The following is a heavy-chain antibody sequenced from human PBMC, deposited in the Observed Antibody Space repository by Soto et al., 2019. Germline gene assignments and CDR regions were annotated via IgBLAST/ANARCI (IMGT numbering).Heavy chain of an antibody. CDR1: GFTFSNYW. CDR2: INIYGTVT. J-gene: IGHJ3*02. D-gene: IGHD5-12*01. V-gene: IGHV3-74*01. CDR3: ARGWIGDLNDAFDI. Sequence: GGSLRLSCAASGFTFSNYWMHWVRQVPGKGLVWVSRINIYGTVTTYADSVKGRFTISGDNAKNMFYLQMNSLRVEDTAVYYCARGWIGDLNDAFDIWGQGTMVTVSS.